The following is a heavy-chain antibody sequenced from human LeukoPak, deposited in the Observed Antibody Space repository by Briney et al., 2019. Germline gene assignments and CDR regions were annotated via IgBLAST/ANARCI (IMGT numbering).Heavy chain of an antibody. Sequence: SVKVSCKASGGTFSSYAISWVRQAPGHGLEWMGGIIPIFGTANYAQKFQGRVTITADESTSTAYMELSSLRSEDTAGYYCAREVAAGTLDPWGQGTLVTVSS. J-gene: IGHJ5*02. CDR1: GGTFSSYA. D-gene: IGHD6-13*01. CDR3: AREVAAGTLDP. CDR2: IIPIFGTA. V-gene: IGHV1-69*13.